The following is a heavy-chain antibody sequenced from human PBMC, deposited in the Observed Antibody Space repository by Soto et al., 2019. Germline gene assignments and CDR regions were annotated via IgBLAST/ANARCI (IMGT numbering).Heavy chain of an antibody. CDR1: GYTFTGYY. J-gene: IGHJ4*02. Sequence: VASVKVSCKASGYTFTGYYMHWVRQAPGQGLEWMGWINPNSGGTNYAQKFQGRVTMTRDTSISTAYMELSRLRSDDTAVYYCARGLYDYVWGSYPQRGPFDYWGQGTLVTVSS. D-gene: IGHD3-16*02. V-gene: IGHV1-2*02. CDR2: INPNSGGT. CDR3: ARGLYDYVWGSYPQRGPFDY.